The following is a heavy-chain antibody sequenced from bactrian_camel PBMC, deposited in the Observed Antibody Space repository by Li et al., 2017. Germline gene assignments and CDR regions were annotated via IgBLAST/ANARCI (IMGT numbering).Heavy chain of an antibody. CDR1: GYRYASYC. Sequence: VESGGGSVQAGGSLKLSCAASGYRYASYCMGWFRQAPGKEREGVAHIASRGTTTYTDSVKGRFTISKDIAKNTLYLQMNSLKPEDTAMYYCAVKGGPWNCAARFVAGFGYYGQGTQVTVS. V-gene: IGHV3S55*01. J-gene: IGHJ4*01. D-gene: IGHD1*01. CDR2: IASRGTT.